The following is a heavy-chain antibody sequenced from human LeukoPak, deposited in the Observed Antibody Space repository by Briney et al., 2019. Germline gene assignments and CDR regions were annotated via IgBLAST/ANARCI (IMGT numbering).Heavy chain of an antibody. D-gene: IGHD2-2*03. CDR1: GYTFTIYD. V-gene: IGHV1-18*01. J-gene: IGHJ3*02. Sequence: ASVKVSCKSSGYTFTIYDISWVRHAPAQGREWVGWISAYYGNTNYAQKLQGRVSMTADTTTRTASMELRILGSGDKAVYYFARDGYCSSTSCLNAFSRRETHDAFDIWGQGKTVTVSS. CDR3: ARDGYCSSTSCLNAFSRRETHDAFDI. CDR2: ISAYYGNT.